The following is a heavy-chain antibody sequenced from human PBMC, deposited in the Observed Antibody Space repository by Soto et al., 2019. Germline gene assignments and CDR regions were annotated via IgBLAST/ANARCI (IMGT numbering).Heavy chain of an antibody. CDR1: GFTFSSYE. J-gene: IGHJ4*02. CDR2: ISSSGDTI. Sequence: LRLSCGASGFTFSSYEMNWVRQAPGRGLEWASYISSSGDTINYADSVKGRFTISRDNAKNSLYLQMNSLRAEDTAVYYCARSITPFDYWGQGTPVTVSS. V-gene: IGHV3-48*03. D-gene: IGHD3-10*01. CDR3: ARSITPFDY.